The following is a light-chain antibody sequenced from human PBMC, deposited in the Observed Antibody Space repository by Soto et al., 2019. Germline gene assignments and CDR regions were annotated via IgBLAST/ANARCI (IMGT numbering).Light chain of an antibody. CDR1: SSDIALYNY. J-gene: IGLJ1*01. CDR3: SSYTSSRSLV. CDR2: EVT. Sequence: QSVLTQPASVSGSPGQSITISCTGTSSDIALYNYVSWYQQHPGKAPELVIYEVTHRPSGVSNRFSGSKSGNTASLTISGLQTDDEADYYCSSYTSSRSLVFGTGTKVTVL. V-gene: IGLV2-14*01.